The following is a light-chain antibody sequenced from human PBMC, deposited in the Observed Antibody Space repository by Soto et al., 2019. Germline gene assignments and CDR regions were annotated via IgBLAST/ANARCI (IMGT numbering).Light chain of an antibody. CDR2: DAS. Sequence: EIVLTQSPGTLSLSPGERAALSCRASQSVSSSSLAWYQHKPGQAPRLLVYDASTRATGIPDRFSGSGSGTDFTLTISRLEPEDFAVYYCQQYKNWPWTFGQGTKVEIK. V-gene: IGKV3D-20*02. CDR3: QQYKNWPWT. J-gene: IGKJ1*01. CDR1: QSVSSSS.